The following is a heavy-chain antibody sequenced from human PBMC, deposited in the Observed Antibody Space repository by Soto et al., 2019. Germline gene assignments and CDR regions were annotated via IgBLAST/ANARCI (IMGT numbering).Heavy chain of an antibody. CDR1: GFTFDDYA. J-gene: IGHJ4*02. CDR3: AKDKKWLQWYYFDY. Sequence: PGGSLRLSCAASGFTFDDYAMHWVRQAPGKGLEWVSGISWNSGSIGYADSVKGRFTISRDNAKNSLYLQINSLRAEDTALYYCAKDKKWLQWYYFDYWGQGTLVTVSS. CDR2: ISWNSGSI. D-gene: IGHD5-12*01. V-gene: IGHV3-9*01.